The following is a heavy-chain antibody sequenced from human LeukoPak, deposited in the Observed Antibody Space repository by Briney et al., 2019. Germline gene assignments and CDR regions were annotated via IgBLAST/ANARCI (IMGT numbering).Heavy chain of an antibody. J-gene: IGHJ3*02. CDR2: IRNKAKSHTT. CDR1: GFTFSDHF. CDR3: AREAYCISTSCYETDAFDI. Sequence: GGSLRLSCAGSGFTFSDHFMDWVRQAPGKGLEWLGHIRNKAKSHTTEYAASVKGRFTISRDDSKNSVYLQMNSLKTEDTAVYYCAREAYCISTSCYETDAFDIWGQGAMVTVSS. V-gene: IGHV3-72*01. D-gene: IGHD2-2*01.